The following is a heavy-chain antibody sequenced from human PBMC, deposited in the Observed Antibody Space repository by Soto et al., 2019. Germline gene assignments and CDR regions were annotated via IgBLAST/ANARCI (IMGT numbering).Heavy chain of an antibody. CDR2: FYYRGNT. V-gene: IGHV4-59*08. D-gene: IGHD3-22*01. Sequence: ETLSLTCTVSGDSISNYYWSWIRQPPGKGLEWVGYFYYRGNTNYNPSLGSRVTISVDTSKNQFSLKLRSVTAADTAVFYCAGLYPYESSGYHLNYWGQGALVTVSS. J-gene: IGHJ4*02. CDR1: GDSISNYY. CDR3: AGLYPYESSGYHLNY.